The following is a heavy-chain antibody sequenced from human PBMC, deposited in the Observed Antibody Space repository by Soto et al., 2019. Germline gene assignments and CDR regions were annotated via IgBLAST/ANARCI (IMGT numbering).Heavy chain of an antibody. CDR3: ARVGSSGWSPDY. J-gene: IGHJ4*02. Sequence: SETLSLTCDVSGDFLTTYYWNWIRQSPGKGLEWIGYIFYGGHTNYNPSLRGRATISVDTSKNQFSLKLSSVTAADTAVYYCARVGSSGWSPDYWGQGTLVTVSS. V-gene: IGHV4-59*01. CDR2: IFYGGHT. CDR1: GDFLTTYY. D-gene: IGHD6-19*01.